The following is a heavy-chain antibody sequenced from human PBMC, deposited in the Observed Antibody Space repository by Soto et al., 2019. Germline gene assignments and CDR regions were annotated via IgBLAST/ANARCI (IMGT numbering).Heavy chain of an antibody. D-gene: IGHD5-12*01. CDR2: ITGTGGDP. CDR1: GFPLSTDG. J-gene: IGHJ6*02. V-gene: IGHV3-23*01. CDR3: ATSRGYLYGMDV. Sequence: EVPLLESGGGLVQPGGSLRLSCAASGFPLSTDGMSWVRQAPGKGLEWVSSITGTGGDPYYADSVKGRFTSSRDNSNNMLYLQMNSLRVEDTAVYYCATSRGYLYGMDVWGQGTKMTVSS.